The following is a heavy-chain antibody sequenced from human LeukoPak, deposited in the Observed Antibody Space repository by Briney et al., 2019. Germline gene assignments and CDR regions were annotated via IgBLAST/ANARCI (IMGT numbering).Heavy chain of an antibody. CDR2: ISGSGGST. CDR1: RFTFSTYA. Sequence: GGSLRLSCAASRFTFSTYAMSWVRQAPGKGLEWVSAISGSGGSTYYADSVKGRFTISRDNSKNTLYLQMNSLRAEDTAVYYCARLSLTIPPYYWGQGTLVTVSS. CDR3: ARLSLTIPPYY. J-gene: IGHJ4*02. D-gene: IGHD3-9*01. V-gene: IGHV3-23*01.